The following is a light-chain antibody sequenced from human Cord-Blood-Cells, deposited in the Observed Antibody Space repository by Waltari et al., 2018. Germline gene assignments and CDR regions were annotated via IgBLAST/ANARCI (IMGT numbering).Light chain of an antibody. V-gene: IGLV2-23*01. CDR2: EGS. Sequence: QSITISCTGTSSDVGSYNLVSWYQQHPGKAPKLLIYEGSKRPSGVSNRFSGSKSGNTASLTIPGRQAEDEADYYCCSYAGSSTWVFGGGTKLTVL. CDR3: CSYAGSSTWV. J-gene: IGLJ3*02. CDR1: SSDVGSYNL.